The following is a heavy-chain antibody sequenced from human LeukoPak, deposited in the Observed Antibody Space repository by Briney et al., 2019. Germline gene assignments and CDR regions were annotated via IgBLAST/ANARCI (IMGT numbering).Heavy chain of an antibody. Sequence: GGSLRLSCAASGFTFSSYWMHWVRQTPGKGLVWVSRINSDGSSTRYADSVRGRFTISRDNAKNTLYLQMNSLRAEYTAVYYCASPFYYGSGGHPFDYWGQGTLVTVSS. CDR2: INSDGSST. J-gene: IGHJ4*02. CDR3: ASPFYYGSGGHPFDY. D-gene: IGHD3-22*01. V-gene: IGHV3-74*01. CDR1: GFTFSSYW.